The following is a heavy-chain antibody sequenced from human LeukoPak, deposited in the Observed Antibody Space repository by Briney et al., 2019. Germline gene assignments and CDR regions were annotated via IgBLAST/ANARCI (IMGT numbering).Heavy chain of an antibody. CDR1: GSTFSSYS. V-gene: IGHV3-23*01. J-gene: IGHJ4*02. CDR3: ARRIATRPWSPPFDY. Sequence: GRSLRLSCVASGSTFSSYSMTWVRQAPGKGLEWVSAISGGGENTYYADSVKGRFIISRDNSKNTLYLQMHSLRAEDTAVYYCARRIATRPWSPPFDYWGQGTLVTVSS. CDR2: ISGGGENT. D-gene: IGHD6-6*01.